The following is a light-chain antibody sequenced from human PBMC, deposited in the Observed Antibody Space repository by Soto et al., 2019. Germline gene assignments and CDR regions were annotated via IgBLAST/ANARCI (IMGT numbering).Light chain of an antibody. J-gene: IGKJ1*01. CDR1: QTINSY. CDR2: AAS. V-gene: IGKV1-5*01. CDR3: QKYNRYPRT. Sequence: DIQMTQSPSTLSATVGDRVTITCRASQTINSYLAWYQQKPGKAPKLLIYAASSLQTGVPPRFSGGGSGTEFTLTISSLQPEDFATFYCQKYNRYPRTFGQGTKVEIK.